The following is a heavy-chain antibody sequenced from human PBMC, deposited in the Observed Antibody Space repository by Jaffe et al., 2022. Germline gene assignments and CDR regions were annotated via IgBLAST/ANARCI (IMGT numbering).Heavy chain of an antibody. J-gene: IGHJ6*03. CDR2: IKQDGSEK. Sequence: EVQLVESGGGLVQPGGSLRLSCAASGFTFSSYWMSWVRQAPGKGLEWVANIKQDGSEKYYVDSVKGRFTISRDNAKNSLYLQMNSLRAEDTAVYYCARVGRARDGYNFYYYYYMDVWGKGTTVTVSS. V-gene: IGHV3-7*05. CDR3: ARVGRARDGYNFYYYYYMDV. CDR1: GFTFSSYW. D-gene: IGHD5-12*01.